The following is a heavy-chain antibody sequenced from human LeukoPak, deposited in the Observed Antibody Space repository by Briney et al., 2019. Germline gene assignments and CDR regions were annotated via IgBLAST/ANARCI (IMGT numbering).Heavy chain of an antibody. J-gene: IGHJ4*02. CDR2: IYYSGST. V-gene: IGHV4-59*08. CDR3: ARAFPPNYYDSSGYYWPYYFDY. CDR1: GGSISSYY. Sequence: SETLSLTCTVSGGSISSYYWSWIRQPPGKGLEWIGYIYYSGSTNSNPSLKSRVAISVDTSKNQFSLKLSSVTAADTAVYYCARAFPPNYYDSSGYYWPYYFDYWGQGTLVTVSS. D-gene: IGHD3-22*01.